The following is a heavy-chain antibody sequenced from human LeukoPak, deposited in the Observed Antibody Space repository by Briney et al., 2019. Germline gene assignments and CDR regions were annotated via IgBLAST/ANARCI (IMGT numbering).Heavy chain of an antibody. CDR2: LYSDVDT. D-gene: IGHD6-19*01. V-gene: IGHV3-53*01. CDR3: ARPHSSAFSYAFDV. CDR1: GFSVSDNF. Sequence: GGSLRLSCAVSGFSVSDNFMTWVRQAPGKGLEWVSLLYSDVDTFYADFVKGRFTISRDTSKNTLYLHMSNLRAEDTAVYYCARPHSSAFSYAFDVWGPGTMVTVSS. J-gene: IGHJ3*01.